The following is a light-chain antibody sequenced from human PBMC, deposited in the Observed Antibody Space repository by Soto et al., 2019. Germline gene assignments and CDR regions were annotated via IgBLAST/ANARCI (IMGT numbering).Light chain of an antibody. V-gene: IGLV2-14*01. CDR2: EVN. Sequence: QSALTQPASVSASPGQSITISCTGTSSDVGGYKFVSWYQHHPGKAPKLMIYEVNNRPSGVSNRFSASTSGNTASLTVSGLQADDEADYYCSSYAGNNNVIFGGGTKLTVL. J-gene: IGLJ2*01. CDR3: SSYAGNNNVI. CDR1: SSDVGGYKF.